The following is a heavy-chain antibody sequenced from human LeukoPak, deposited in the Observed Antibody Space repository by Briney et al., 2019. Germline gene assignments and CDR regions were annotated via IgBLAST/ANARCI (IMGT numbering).Heavy chain of an antibody. Sequence: GASVKVSCKASGYTFTSYSISWVRQAPGQGLEWMGWISAYNGNTNYAQKLQGRVTMTTDTSTSTAYMELRSLRSDDTAVYYCARARYGTNSEVGDYWGQGTLVTVSS. V-gene: IGHV1-18*01. CDR3: ARARYGTNSEVGDY. CDR1: GYTFTSYS. D-gene: IGHD4-23*01. CDR2: ISAYNGNT. J-gene: IGHJ4*02.